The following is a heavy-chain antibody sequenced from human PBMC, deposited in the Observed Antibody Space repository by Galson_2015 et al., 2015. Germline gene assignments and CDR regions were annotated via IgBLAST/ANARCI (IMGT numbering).Heavy chain of an antibody. V-gene: IGHV1-3*01. CDR1: GYTFTSYA. Sequence: SVKVSCKASGYTFTSYAMHWVRQAPGQRLEWMGWINAGNGNTKYSQKFQGRVTITRDTSASTAYMELSSLRSEDTAVYYCARIGDFWSGSKPVYYYGMDVWGQGTTVTVSS. D-gene: IGHD3-3*01. CDR3: ARIGDFWSGSKPVYYYGMDV. J-gene: IGHJ6*02. CDR2: INAGNGNT.